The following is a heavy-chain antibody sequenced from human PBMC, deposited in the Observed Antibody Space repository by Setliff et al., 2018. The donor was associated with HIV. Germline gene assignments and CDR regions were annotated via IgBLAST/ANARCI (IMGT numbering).Heavy chain of an antibody. CDR1: GYTFTSYG. V-gene: IGHV7-4-1*02. D-gene: IGHD1-26*01. Sequence: ASVKVSCKASGYTFTSYGMNWVRQAPGQGLEWMGWINTETGNPMYSQGFTGRFVSSLDTSLSTAYLQTNILKADDTAMYYCARVGSYWSTFDYWGQGALVTVSS. CDR3: ARVGSYWSTFDY. J-gene: IGHJ4*02. CDR2: INTETGNP.